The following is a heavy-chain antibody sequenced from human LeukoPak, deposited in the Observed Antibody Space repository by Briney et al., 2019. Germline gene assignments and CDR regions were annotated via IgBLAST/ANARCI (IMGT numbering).Heavy chain of an antibody. J-gene: IGHJ4*02. CDR2: ISSSSSYI. D-gene: IGHD6-19*01. CDR3: ARESRQTIAVAGTPFDY. V-gene: IGHV3-21*01. Sequence: GGSLRLSCAASGFTFSSYSMNWVRQAPGKGLEWVSSISSSSSYIYYADSVKGRFTISRDNAKNSLYLQMNSRRAEDTAVYYCARESRQTIAVAGTPFDYWGQGTLVTVSS. CDR1: GFTFSSYS.